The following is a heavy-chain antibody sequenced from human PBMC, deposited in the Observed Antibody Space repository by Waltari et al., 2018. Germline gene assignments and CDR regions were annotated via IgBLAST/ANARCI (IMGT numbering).Heavy chain of an antibody. CDR3: AREQRTYYFDY. CDR2: LYTSDGT. V-gene: IGHV3-53*01. CDR1: GFTVSSSH. J-gene: IGHJ4*02. D-gene: IGHD6-25*01. Sequence: EVQLVESGGGLIQPGGSLRLSCAASGFTVSSSHMSWVRQGPGKGLELVSVLYTSDGTYYADSVRGRFTISRDNAKNTLYLQMNSLRAEDTALYYCAREQRTYYFDYCGQGTLVTVSS.